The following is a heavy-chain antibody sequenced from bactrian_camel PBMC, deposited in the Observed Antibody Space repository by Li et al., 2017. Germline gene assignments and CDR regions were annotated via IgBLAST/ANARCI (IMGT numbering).Heavy chain of an antibody. D-gene: IGHD2*01. CDR3: VACTYCSGGDCLGGQR. J-gene: IGHJ4*01. CDR1: GFTFSNHH. CDR2: IYTGGGST. V-gene: IGHV3S35*01. Sequence: QLVESGGDLAQPGKSLKITCAGAGFTFSNHHMYWIRQAPGKQREPVAIIYTGGGSTSYADSVKGRFTISRDNAKKAVYLEMNSLKPEDTAMYYCVACTYCSGGDCLGGQRWGQGTQVTVS.